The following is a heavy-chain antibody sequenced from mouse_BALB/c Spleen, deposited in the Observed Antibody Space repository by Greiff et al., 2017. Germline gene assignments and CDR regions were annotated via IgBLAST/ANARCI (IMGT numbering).Heavy chain of an antibody. Sequence: VQLHQSGAELARPGASVKMSCKASGYTFTSYPMHWVKQRPGQGLEWIGYINPSIGYTNYNQKFKDKATLTADKSSTTAYMQLSSLPSEGSAVYYCARCGDYYGSSWFADWGQGTLVAGSA. CDR1: GYTFTSYP. V-gene: IGHV1-4*01. D-gene: IGHD1-1*01. CDR2: INPSIGYT. J-gene: IGHJ3*01. CDR3: ARCGDYYGSSWFAD.